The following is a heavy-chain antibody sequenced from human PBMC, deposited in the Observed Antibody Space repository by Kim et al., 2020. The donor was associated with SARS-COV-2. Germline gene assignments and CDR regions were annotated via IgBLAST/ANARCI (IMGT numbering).Heavy chain of an antibody. CDR1: GYTFTSYA. D-gene: IGHD6-13*01. CDR2: INTNTGNP. Sequence: ASVKVSCKASGYTFTSYAMNWVRQAPGQGLEWMGWINTNTGNPTYAQGFTGRFVFSLDTSVSTAYLQISSLKAEDTAVYYCARQRARIAAAGSRNWFDPWGQGTLVTVSS. CDR3: ARQRARIAAAGSRNWFDP. J-gene: IGHJ5*02. V-gene: IGHV7-4-1*02.